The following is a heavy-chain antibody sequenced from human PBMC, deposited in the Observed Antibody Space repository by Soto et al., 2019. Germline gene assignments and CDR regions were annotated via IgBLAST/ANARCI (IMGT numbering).Heavy chain of an antibody. V-gene: IGHV1-69*13. J-gene: IGHJ4*02. Sequence: GASVKVSCKASGGTFSSYAISCVRQAPGQGLEWMGGIIPIFGTANYAQKFQGRVTITADESTSTAYMELSSLRSEDTAVYYCARGRYCSGGSCFSNFEYWGQGTLVTVSS. CDR3: ARGRYCSGGSCFSNFEY. D-gene: IGHD2-15*01. CDR1: GGTFSSYA. CDR2: IIPIFGTA.